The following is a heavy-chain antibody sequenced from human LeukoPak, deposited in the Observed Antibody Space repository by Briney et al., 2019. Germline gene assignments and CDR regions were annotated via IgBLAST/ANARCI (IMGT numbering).Heavy chain of an antibody. V-gene: IGHV3-20*04. D-gene: IGHD3-16*01. Sequence: GGSLRLSCTASGFTLDDFGMTWVRQAPGKGLEWVSSANWNGGSTAYADSVKGRFTISRDNAKKSLYLQMNSLRAEDTALYYCARSEGSWGNYYFDYWGQGTLVTVSS. CDR1: GFTLDDFG. J-gene: IGHJ4*02. CDR2: ANWNGGST. CDR3: ARSEGSWGNYYFDY.